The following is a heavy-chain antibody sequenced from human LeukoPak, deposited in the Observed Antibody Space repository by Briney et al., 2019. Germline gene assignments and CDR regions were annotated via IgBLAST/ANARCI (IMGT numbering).Heavy chain of an antibody. CDR1: GFTVSSNY. D-gene: IGHD4-23*01. CDR2: ITGGNSPI. CDR3: VRDNPSTVVSRFDY. Sequence: PGGSLRLSCAASGFTVSSNYMSWVRQAPGKGLEWVSYITGGNSPIYYADSVRGRFTISRDNARNSLYLQMNSLRDEDTAIYYCVRDNPSTVVSRFDYWGQGTLVTVSS. V-gene: IGHV3-48*02. J-gene: IGHJ4*02.